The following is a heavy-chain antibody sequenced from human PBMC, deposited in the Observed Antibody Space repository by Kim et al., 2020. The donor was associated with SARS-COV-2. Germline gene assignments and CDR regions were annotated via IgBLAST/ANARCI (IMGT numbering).Heavy chain of an antibody. J-gene: IGHJ6*02. V-gene: IGHV5-51*01. D-gene: IGHD3-10*01. Sequence: GESLKISCKGSGYSFTSYWIGWVRQMPGKGLEWMGIIYPGDSDTRYSPSFQGQVTISADKSISTAYLQWSSLKASDTAMYYCARADLLWFGELLPPRDYGMDVWGQGTTVTVSS. CDR2: IYPGDSDT. CDR3: ARADLLWFGELLPPRDYGMDV. CDR1: GYSFTSYW.